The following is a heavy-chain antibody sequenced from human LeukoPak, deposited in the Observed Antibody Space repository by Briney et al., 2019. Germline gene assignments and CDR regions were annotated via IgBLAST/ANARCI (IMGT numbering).Heavy chain of an antibody. CDR1: TGYISLYY. D-gene: IGHD2-2*01. V-gene: IGHV4-34*01. CDR3: SNSNAFRVVSDP. Sequence: SETLSLTCTVPTGYISLYYWSWVRQTPGEGLEWIGEINHGGATYYNLSLKSRVTLSVDMSKMQFSLRLNSVTSADTPVYDCSNSNAFRVVSDPGGQETLVTVSS. CDR2: INHGGAT. J-gene: IGHJ5*02.